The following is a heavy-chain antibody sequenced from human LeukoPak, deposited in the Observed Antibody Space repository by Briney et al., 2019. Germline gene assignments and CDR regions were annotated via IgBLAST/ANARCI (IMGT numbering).Heavy chain of an antibody. CDR1: GGSISSYY. D-gene: IGHD3-22*01. Sequence: SETLSLTCTVSGGSISSYYWSWIRQPPGKGLEWIGYIYYSGSTYYNPSLKSRVTISVDTSKNQFSLKLSSVTAADTAVYYCARSGSNYYDSSGPYYFDYWGQGTLVTVSS. J-gene: IGHJ4*02. CDR3: ARSGSNYYDSSGPYYFDY. CDR2: IYYSGST. V-gene: IGHV4-59*12.